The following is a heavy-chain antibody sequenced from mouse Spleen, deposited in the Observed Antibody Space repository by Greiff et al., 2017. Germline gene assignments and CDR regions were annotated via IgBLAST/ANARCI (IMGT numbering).Heavy chain of an antibody. D-gene: IGHD1-1*01. V-gene: IGHV5-16*01. CDR2: INYDGSST. J-gene: IGHJ4*01. CDR1: GFTFSDYY. CDR3: ARVTTVVDYAMDY. Sequence: EVKVVESEGGLVQPGSSMKLSCTASGFTFSDYYMAWVRQVPEKGLEWVANINYDGSSTYYLDSLKSRFIISRDNAKNILYLQMSSLKSEDTATYYCARVTTVVDYAMDYWGQGTSVTVSS.